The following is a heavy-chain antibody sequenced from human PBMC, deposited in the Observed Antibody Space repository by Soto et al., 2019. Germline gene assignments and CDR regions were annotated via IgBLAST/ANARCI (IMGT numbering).Heavy chain of an antibody. CDR2: INHSGRT. Sequence: ASETLSLTCAVYGGSISGHYWNWIRQPPGKGLEWIGEINHSGRTNYNPSLKSRVTISVDTSKNQFSPNLGSVTAADTAVYYCARGNIAAALVYWGQGTLVTVSS. CDR3: ARGNIAAALVY. CDR1: GGSISGHY. V-gene: IGHV4-34*01. J-gene: IGHJ4*02. D-gene: IGHD6-13*01.